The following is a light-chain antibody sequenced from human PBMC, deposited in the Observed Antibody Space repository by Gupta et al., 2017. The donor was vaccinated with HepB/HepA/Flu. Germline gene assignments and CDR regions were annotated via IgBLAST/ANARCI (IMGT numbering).Light chain of an antibody. CDR3: SSYTANDTYV. J-gene: IGLJ1*01. Sequence: QSALTQPASVSGSPGQPLTVSCTGTSSDVGAYNYVSWYQQPPGNVPKLIIFDVYNRPSGVSNRFSGSKSGNTASLTISGLQAEDEADYYCSSYTANDTYVFGTGTKVTVL. V-gene: IGLV2-14*03. CDR2: DVY. CDR1: SSDVGAYNY.